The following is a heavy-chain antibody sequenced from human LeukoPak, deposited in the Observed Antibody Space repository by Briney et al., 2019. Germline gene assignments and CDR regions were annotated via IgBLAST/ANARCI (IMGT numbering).Heavy chain of an antibody. V-gene: IGHV3-21*01. CDR1: GFTFSSYI. CDR3: ARSGNAFDI. CDR2: ISSSSNYI. Sequence: SGGSLRLSCAASGFTFSSYIMNWVRQAPGKGLEWASSISSSSNYIYYADSVKGRFTISRDSAKNSLYLQMNSQRAEDTAVYYCARSGNAFDIWGQGTMVTVSS. D-gene: IGHD3-10*01. J-gene: IGHJ3*02.